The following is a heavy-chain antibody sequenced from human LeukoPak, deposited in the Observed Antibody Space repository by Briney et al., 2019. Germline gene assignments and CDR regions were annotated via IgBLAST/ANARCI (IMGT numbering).Heavy chain of an antibody. J-gene: IGHJ6*02. CDR2: MYYTGST. CDR1: GDSISSGGYY. CDR3: ATAVKGAYYGMDL. Sequence: SQTLSLTCNVSGDSISSGGYYWSWIRQRPGKGLEWIGYMYYTGSTYYNPSLKSRVTISVDTSKNHFSLKLSSVTAADTAVYYCATAVKGAYYGMDLWGQGTTVIVSS. V-gene: IGHV4-31*03. D-gene: IGHD3-16*01.